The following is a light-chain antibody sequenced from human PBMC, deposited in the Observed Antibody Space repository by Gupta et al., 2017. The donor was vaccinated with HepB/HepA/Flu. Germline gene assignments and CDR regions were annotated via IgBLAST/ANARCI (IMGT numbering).Light chain of an antibody. CDR1: SSNIGAGYD. Sequence: QSVLTQPPSVSGAPGQRVTISCTGSSSNIGAGYDVHWYQQLPGTAPNLLIYTNNNRPSGVPDRFSCSKSGTSASLAITGLQADDEADYYCQSSDSSLSGSWVFGGGTRLTVL. CDR3: QSSDSSLSGSWV. V-gene: IGLV1-40*01. CDR2: TNN. J-gene: IGLJ2*01.